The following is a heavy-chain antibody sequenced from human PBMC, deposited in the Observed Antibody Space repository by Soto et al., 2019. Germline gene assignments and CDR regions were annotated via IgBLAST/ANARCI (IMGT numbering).Heavy chain of an antibody. V-gene: IGHV3-23*01. CDR1: GFTFSSYA. Sequence: VGSLRLSCAASGFTFSSYAMSWVRQAPGKGLEWVSAISGSGGSTYYADSVKGRFTISRDNSKNTLYLQMNSLRAEDTAVYYCANIGYSRGFDYWGQGTLVTVSS. CDR3: ANIGYSRGFDY. J-gene: IGHJ4*02. CDR2: ISGSGGST. D-gene: IGHD3-22*01.